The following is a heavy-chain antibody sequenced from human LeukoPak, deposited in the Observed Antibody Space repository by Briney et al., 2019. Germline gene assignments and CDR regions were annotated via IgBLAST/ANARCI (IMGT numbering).Heavy chain of an antibody. J-gene: IGHJ5*02. D-gene: IGHD3-3*01. Sequence: ASVKVSCKASGYTFTSYDINWVRQATGQGLEWMGWMNPNSGNTGYAQKFQGRVTITRNTSISTAYMELCSLISEDTAVYYCARGGVWDYDFWSGYYDRHPGGRWFHPWGQGTLVTVSS. CDR2: MNPNSGNT. CDR3: ARGGVWDYDFWSGYYDRHPGGRWFHP. V-gene: IGHV1-8*03. CDR1: GYTFTSYD.